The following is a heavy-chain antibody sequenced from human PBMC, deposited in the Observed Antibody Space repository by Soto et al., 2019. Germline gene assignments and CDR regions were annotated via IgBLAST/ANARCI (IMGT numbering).Heavy chain of an antibody. D-gene: IGHD3-22*01. CDR3: AREDYYDSSGYLPVRYYFGMDV. Sequence: ASVKVSCKASGYTFTNSGISWELQAPGQGLEWMGWIGAYNGHTKYAQKLQGRVTMTTDTSTSTAYTELRSLKSDDTAVYYCAREDYYDSSGYLPVRYYFGMDVWGQGTTVTVSS. CDR2: IGAYNGHT. J-gene: IGHJ6*02. V-gene: IGHV1-18*01. CDR1: GYTFTNSG.